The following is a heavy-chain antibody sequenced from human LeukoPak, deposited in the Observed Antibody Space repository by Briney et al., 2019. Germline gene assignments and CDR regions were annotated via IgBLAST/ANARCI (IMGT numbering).Heavy chain of an antibody. CDR3: ATDGYGFSDAFDI. CDR2: ISGSGGST. J-gene: IGHJ3*02. V-gene: IGHV3-23*01. D-gene: IGHD5/OR15-5a*01. CDR1: GFTFSSYA. Sequence: PGGSLRLSCAASGFTFSSYAMSWVRQAPGKGLEWVSAISGSGGSTYYADSVKGRFTISRDNSKNTLYLQMNSLRAEDTAVYYCATDGYGFSDAFDIWGQGTMVTVSS.